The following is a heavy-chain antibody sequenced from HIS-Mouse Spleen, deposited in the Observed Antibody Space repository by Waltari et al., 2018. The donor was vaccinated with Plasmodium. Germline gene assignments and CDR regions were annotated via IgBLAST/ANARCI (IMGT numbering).Heavy chain of an antibody. Sequence: QVQLVQSGAEVKKPGSSVKVSCKASGGTFSSYAISWVRQAPGQGIEWMGSIIPILGITNYAKNVQGRVTITADKSTSTAYMELSSLRSEDTAVYYCARVLSIAAAGKDAFDIWGQGTMVTVSS. CDR2: IIPILGIT. CDR1: GGTFSSYA. D-gene: IGHD6-13*01. J-gene: IGHJ3*02. CDR3: ARVLSIAAAGKDAFDI. V-gene: IGHV1-69*04.